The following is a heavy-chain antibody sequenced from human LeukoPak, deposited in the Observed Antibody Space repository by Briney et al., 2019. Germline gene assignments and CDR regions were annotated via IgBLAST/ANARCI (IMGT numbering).Heavy chain of an antibody. J-gene: IGHJ5*02. D-gene: IGHD6-13*01. V-gene: IGHV1-69*13. CDR1: GGTFSSYA. CDR3: ARGGGAAANWFDP. CDR2: IIPIFGTA. Sequence: SVKVSCKASGGTFSSYAISWVRQAPGQGLEWMGGIIPIFGTANYAQRFQGRVTITADESTSTAYMELSSLRSEDTAVYYCARGGGAAANWFDPWGQGTLVTVSS.